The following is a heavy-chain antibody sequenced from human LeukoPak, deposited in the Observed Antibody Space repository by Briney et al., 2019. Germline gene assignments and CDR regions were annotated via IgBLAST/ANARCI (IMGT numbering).Heavy chain of an antibody. CDR2: INENGDNT. CDR1: GFTFSNFA. Sequence: GGSLRLSCAASGFTFSNFAMSWVRQAPGKGLEWVSTINENGDNTNYADSVGGRFTFSRDNSKNTLYLQINSLRAEDTAIYYCARDRPGDGYNSDWGQGTLVTVSS. J-gene: IGHJ4*02. CDR3: ARDRPGDGYNSD. V-gene: IGHV3-23*01. D-gene: IGHD5-24*01.